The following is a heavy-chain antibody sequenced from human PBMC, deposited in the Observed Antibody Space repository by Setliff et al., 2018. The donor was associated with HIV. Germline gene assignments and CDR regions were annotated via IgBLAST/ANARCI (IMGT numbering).Heavy chain of an antibody. CDR3: ARDFSYGYFFYGMDV. J-gene: IGHJ6*02. V-gene: IGHV3-23*01. CDR1: GFTFSNYA. Sequence: GGSLRLSCAASGFTFSNYAMSWVRQAPGEGLEWVSAILSTGERTFYADSVKGRFTISRDNAKNTLYLQMNSLKTEDTAVYYCARDFSYGYFFYGMDVWGQGTTVTVSS. D-gene: IGHD5-18*01. CDR2: ILSTGERT.